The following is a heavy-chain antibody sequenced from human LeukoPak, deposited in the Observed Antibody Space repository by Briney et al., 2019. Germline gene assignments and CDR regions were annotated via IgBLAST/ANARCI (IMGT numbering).Heavy chain of an antibody. V-gene: IGHV3-7*05. J-gene: IGHJ6*02. CDR1: RFTFRNYW. D-gene: IGHD6-13*01. CDR3: AREGQQSYGMDV. CDR2: IKQGESEK. Sequence: GGSLRLSCAASRFTFRNYWITWVRQAPGKGLEWVANIKQGESEKHYVDSVKGRFTISRDDATNSLYLQMNSLRIEDTAVYYCAREGQQSYGMDVWGQGTTVTVSS.